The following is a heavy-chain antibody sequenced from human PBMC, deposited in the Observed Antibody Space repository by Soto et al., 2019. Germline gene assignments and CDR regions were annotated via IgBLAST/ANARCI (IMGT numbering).Heavy chain of an antibody. D-gene: IGHD1-26*01. J-gene: IGHJ4*02. Sequence: EVQLWESGGGLVQPGGSLRLSCATSGFIFSTYTINWFRQAPGRGLEWVSSIYGNGRSTFYSASVKGRFTITRDNSGNTVYPQMSSRRAEDTAIYYCAKDFTPDSRWDIDYWGRGSLVTVSS. CDR2: IYGNGRST. CDR1: GFIFSTYT. V-gene: IGHV3-23*05. CDR3: AKDFTPDSRWDIDY.